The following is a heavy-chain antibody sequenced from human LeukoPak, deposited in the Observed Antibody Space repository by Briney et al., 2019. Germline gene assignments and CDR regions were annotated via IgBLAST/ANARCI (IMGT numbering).Heavy chain of an antibody. CDR3: AKSGVVLIKLEYFQY. D-gene: IGHD3-22*01. J-gene: IGHJ1*01. CDR2: LYSWGSK. V-gene: IGHV3-53*01. Sequence: GGSLRLSCAASGFTVSINYMSWVRPAPGKGLEWVGVLYSWGSKYHPDSVKGRFPISRDNSKNMLYLHMNSLRSEDTADYCCAKSGVVLIKLEYFQYWGQGTLVPVSS. CDR1: GFTVSINY.